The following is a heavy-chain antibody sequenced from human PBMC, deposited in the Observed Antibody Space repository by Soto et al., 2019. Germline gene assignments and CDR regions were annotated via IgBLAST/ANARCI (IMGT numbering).Heavy chain of an antibody. CDR3: ARGRSPTVLTTGSLYFDY. J-gene: IGHJ4*02. Sequence: QVQLVESGGGVVQPGRSLRLSCAASGFSFSSYAMHWVRQAPGKGLEWVAVISFDGSTTYYADSVKGRFTFSRDNPKNTLFLQINSLRAEDTAVSFCARGRSPTVLTTGSLYFDYAGQGTLVTVSS. CDR1: GFSFSSYA. D-gene: IGHD4-17*01. CDR2: ISFDGSTT. V-gene: IGHV3-30*04.